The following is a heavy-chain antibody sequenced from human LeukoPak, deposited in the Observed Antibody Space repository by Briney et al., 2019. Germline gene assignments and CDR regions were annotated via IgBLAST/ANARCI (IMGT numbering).Heavy chain of an antibody. J-gene: IGHJ4*02. V-gene: IGHV3-48*01. CDR3: AKEPVLRYFDWLPPFDY. Sequence: GGSLRLSCAASGFTFSDFSMNWVRQAPGKGLEWVSDIKSIDSTIYYADSVKGRFTISRDNSKNTLYLQMNSLRAEDTAVYYCAKEPVLRYFDWLPPFDYWGQGTLVTVSS. D-gene: IGHD3-9*01. CDR2: IKSIDSTI. CDR1: GFTFSDFS.